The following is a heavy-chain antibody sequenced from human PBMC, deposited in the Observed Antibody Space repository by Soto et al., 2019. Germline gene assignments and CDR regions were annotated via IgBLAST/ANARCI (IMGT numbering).Heavy chain of an antibody. J-gene: IGHJ4*02. CDR1: GFTFSSYG. CDR3: AKALGYSYGPTDY. Sequence: GGSLRLSCAASGFTFSSYGMHWVRQAPGKGLEWVAVISYDGSNKYYADSVKGRFTISRDNSKNTLYLQMNSLRAEDTAVYYCAKALGYSYGPTDYWGQGTLVTVSS. V-gene: IGHV3-30*18. CDR2: ISYDGSNK. D-gene: IGHD5-18*01.